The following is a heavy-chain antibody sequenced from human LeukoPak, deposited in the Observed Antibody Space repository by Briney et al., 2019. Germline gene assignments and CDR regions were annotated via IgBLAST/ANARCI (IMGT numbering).Heavy chain of an antibody. CDR2: IYHSGST. V-gene: IGHV4-30-2*02. D-gene: IGHD3-10*01. CDR3: GGGKRSITWVGGFPRNYYGMDV. Sequence: SETLSLTCAVSGVSISSGGYSWSWIRQPPGKGLEWIGYIYHSGSTYYNPSLKSRVTISVDTSKNQFSLKLSSVTAADTAVYYGGGGKRSITWVGGFPRNYYGMDVGAKGTRVPVSS. J-gene: IGHJ6*04. CDR1: GVSISSGGYS.